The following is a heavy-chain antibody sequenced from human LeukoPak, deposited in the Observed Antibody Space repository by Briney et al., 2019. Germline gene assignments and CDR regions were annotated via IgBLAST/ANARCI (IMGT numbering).Heavy chain of an antibody. D-gene: IGHD3-22*01. J-gene: IGHJ4*02. V-gene: IGHV3-7*04. CDR3: ARVRVGGTNYFDS. CDR2: INYDGSEK. Sequence: GGSLRLSCAASRFMFTSYWMSWVRQAPGKGLAWVANINYDGSEKYYSDSVKGRFTISRDNAKNSLYLHMNSLRAEDTAVYYCARVRVGGTNYFDSWGQGTLVTVSS. CDR1: RFMFTSYW.